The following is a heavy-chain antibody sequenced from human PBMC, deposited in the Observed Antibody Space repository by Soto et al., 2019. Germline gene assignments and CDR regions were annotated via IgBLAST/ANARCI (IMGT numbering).Heavy chain of an antibody. Sequence: QVQLQESGPGLVKPSGTLSLTCAVSNGSISNNDWWSWVRQPPGKGLEWIGEINHSGTTNYNPSLKSRVTILVDKSKNQFSLKLTSVTAADTAVYYFARGITFGGVIFDDWGQGTLVTVSS. D-gene: IGHD3-16*01. J-gene: IGHJ4*02. CDR2: INHSGTT. CDR3: ARGITFGGVIFDD. CDR1: NGSISNNDW. V-gene: IGHV4-4*02.